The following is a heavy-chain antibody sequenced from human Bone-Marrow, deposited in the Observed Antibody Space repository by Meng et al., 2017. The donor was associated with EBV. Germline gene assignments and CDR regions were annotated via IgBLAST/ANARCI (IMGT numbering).Heavy chain of an antibody. D-gene: IGHD3-9*01. CDR3: ATGYYFETSSFDY. CDR1: GCVSGTSV. Sequence: GGVVQPGSPCSSSGIAAGCVSGTSVMNWVREAPAKGLEGVVVISYYGSKENYLESVNVRFTISRDNSKNTLYLQMNILRAEDTAVYYCATGYYFETSSFDYWGQGTLVTVSS. J-gene: IGHJ4*02. CDR2: ISYYGSKE. V-gene: IGHV3-30*03.